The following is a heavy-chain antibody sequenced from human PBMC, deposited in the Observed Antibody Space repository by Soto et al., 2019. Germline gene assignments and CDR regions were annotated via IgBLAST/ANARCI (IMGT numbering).Heavy chain of an antibody. CDR3: ATESRSGYCSCGSCYSPFDY. Sequence: ASVKVSCKASGYTFTSYGISWVRQAPGQGLEWMGWISAYNGNTNYSQKLQGRVTMTTDTSTSTAYMELRSLRSDDTAVYYCATESRSGYCSCGSCYSPFDYWGQGTLVTVSS. CDR1: GYTFTSYG. V-gene: IGHV1-18*01. D-gene: IGHD2-15*01. CDR2: ISAYNGNT. J-gene: IGHJ4*02.